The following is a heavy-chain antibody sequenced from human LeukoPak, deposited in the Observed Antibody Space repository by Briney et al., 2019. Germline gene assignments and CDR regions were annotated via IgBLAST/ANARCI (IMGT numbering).Heavy chain of an antibody. CDR3: ARDHHLVQQPYNWFDP. V-gene: IGHV1-2*06. CDR2: INPNSGGT. Sequence: ASVKVSCKASGYTFTGYYMHWVRQAPGQGLGWMGRINPNSGGTNYAQKFQGRVTMTRDTSISTAYMELSRLRSDDTAVYYCARDHHLVQQPYNWFDPWGQGTLVTVSS. D-gene: IGHD6-13*01. CDR1: GYTFTGYY. J-gene: IGHJ5*02.